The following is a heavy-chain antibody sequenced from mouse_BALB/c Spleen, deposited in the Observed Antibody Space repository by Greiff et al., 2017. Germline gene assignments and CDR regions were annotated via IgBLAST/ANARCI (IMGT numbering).Heavy chain of an antibody. CDR1: GFAFSSYD. J-gene: IGHJ4*01. CDR2: ISSGGGST. D-gene: IGHD4-1*01. CDR3: ASLLGRAMDY. Sequence: EVQLQESGGGLVKPGGSLKLSCAASGFAFSSYDMSWVRQTPEKRLEWVAYISSGGGSTYYPDTVKGRFTISRDNAKNTLYLQMSSLKSEDTAMYYCASLLGRAMDYWGQGTSVTVSS. V-gene: IGHV5-12-1*01.